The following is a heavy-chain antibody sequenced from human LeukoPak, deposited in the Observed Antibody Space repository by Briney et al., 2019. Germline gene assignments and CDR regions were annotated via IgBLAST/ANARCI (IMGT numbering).Heavy chain of an antibody. Sequence: ASVKVSCKASGYTFSGYYIHWVRQAPGQGLEWLGWNSTYSGNTNYAQNLQGRVTMTTDTYTSTAYMELRSLRSDDTAVYYCARDPCSSTSCPNNWFDPWGQGTRVTVSS. CDR3: ARDPCSSTSCPNNWFDP. CDR2: NSTYSGNT. D-gene: IGHD2-2*01. V-gene: IGHV1-18*04. CDR1: GYTFSGYY. J-gene: IGHJ5*02.